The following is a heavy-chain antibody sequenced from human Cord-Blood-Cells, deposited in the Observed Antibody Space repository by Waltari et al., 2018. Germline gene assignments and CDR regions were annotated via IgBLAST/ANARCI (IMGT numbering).Heavy chain of an antibody. CDR3: AALELDY. CDR1: GGSISSHY. CDR2: IYYSGST. V-gene: IGHV4-59*11. J-gene: IGHJ4*02. Sequence: QVQLQESGPGLVKPSETLSLTCTVSGGSISSHYWSWIRQPPGKGLEWIGYIYYSGSTNYNPSRSSRVTISVDTSKNQFSLKLSSVTAADTAVYYCAALELDYWGQGTLVTVSS.